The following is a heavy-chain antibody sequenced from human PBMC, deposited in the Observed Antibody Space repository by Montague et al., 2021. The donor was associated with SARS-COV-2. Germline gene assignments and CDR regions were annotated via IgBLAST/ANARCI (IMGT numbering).Heavy chain of an antibody. CDR3: ASPKEGSGYYRPFDY. CDR2: IYHTGNT. Sequence: SETLSLTCGVSGASVTSTNWWSWVRQPTGKGLEWIGEIYHTGNTNYSPSLKNRVSISLDKSKSQLSLRLNSVTAADTAVCYCASPKEGSGYYRPFDYWGQGILVTVSS. CDR1: GASVTSTNW. D-gene: IGHD3-22*01. V-gene: IGHV4-4*02. J-gene: IGHJ4*02.